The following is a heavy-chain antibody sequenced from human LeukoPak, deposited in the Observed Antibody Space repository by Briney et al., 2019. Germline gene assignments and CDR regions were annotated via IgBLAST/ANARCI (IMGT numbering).Heavy chain of an antibody. D-gene: IGHD3-3*01. CDR2: IIPIFGTA. V-gene: IGHV1-69*13. CDR1: GGTFSSYA. Sequence: GASVKVSCKASGGTFSSYAISWVRQAPGQGLEWMGGIIPIFGTANYAQKFQGRVTITADESTSTAYVELGSLRSEDTAVYYCARESQYYDFWSGYRPYYFDYWGQGTLVTVSS. J-gene: IGHJ4*02. CDR3: ARESQYYDFWSGYRPYYFDY.